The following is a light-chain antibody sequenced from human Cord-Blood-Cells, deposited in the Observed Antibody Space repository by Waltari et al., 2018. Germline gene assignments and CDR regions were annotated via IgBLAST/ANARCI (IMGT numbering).Light chain of an antibody. Sequence: DLQITQSPSSLSASVGDRVTITCRASQGISNSLAWYQQKPGKAPKLLLYAASRLESGVPSRFSGSGSGTDYTLTISSLQPEDFATYYCQQYYSTPPWTFGQGTKVEIK. CDR3: QQYYSTPPWT. CDR1: QGISNS. V-gene: IGKV1-NL1*01. J-gene: IGKJ1*01. CDR2: AAS.